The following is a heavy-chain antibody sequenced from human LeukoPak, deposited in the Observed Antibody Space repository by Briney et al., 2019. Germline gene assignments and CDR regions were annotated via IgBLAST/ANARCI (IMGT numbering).Heavy chain of an antibody. J-gene: IGHJ4*02. CDR2: ITSRGSNT. CDR3: AKPSSTGWYVDS. V-gene: IGHV3-23*01. D-gene: IGHD6-19*01. Sequence: MSWVRXAPGKGLEWVSEITSRGSNTYYADSVKGRLAISRDNSKKTLYLQMNSLRAEDTAIYYCAKPSSTGWYVDSWGQGTLVTVSS.